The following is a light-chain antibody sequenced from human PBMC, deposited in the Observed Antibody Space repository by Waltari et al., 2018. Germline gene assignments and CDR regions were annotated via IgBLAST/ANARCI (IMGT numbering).Light chain of an antibody. CDR3: SSYTNSNTGV. CDR2: AVT. J-gene: IGLJ3*02. Sequence: QSALTQPASVSGSPGQPITISCTGTSGDIGVFHYVSWYQQHPGKVPILLIYAVTQRPSGGSNRLSGAKSGNTAFLTSSGLQADDEADYYCSSYTNSNTGVFGGGTKLTVL. CDR1: SGDIGVFHY. V-gene: IGLV2-14*03.